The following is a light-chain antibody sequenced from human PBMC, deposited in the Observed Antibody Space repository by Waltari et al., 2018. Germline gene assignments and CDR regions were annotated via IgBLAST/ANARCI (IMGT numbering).Light chain of an antibody. Sequence: QSALTQPASVSGSPGQSITISCTGTSSDFGNYNLVSWYQRHPGKPPKLIIYEATKRPSHISNHFSASKSGNTASLTISGLQAEDEADYFCCSYADSNTWVFGGGTRLTVL. CDR3: CSYADSNTWV. V-gene: IGLV2-23*01. J-gene: IGLJ3*02. CDR2: EAT. CDR1: SSDFGNYNL.